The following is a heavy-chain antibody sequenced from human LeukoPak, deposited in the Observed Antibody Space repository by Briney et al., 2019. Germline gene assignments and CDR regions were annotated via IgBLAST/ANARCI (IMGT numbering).Heavy chain of an antibody. CDR3: ATATAGYSSGCLNY. V-gene: IGHV1-24*01. D-gene: IGHD6-19*01. Sequence: ASVKVSCKVSGYTLTELSMHWVRQAPGKGLEWMGGFDPEDGETIYAQKFQGRVTMTEDTSTDTAYMEPSSLRSEDTAVYYCATATAGYSSGCLNYWGQGTLVTVSS. CDR1: GYTLTELS. CDR2: FDPEDGET. J-gene: IGHJ4*02.